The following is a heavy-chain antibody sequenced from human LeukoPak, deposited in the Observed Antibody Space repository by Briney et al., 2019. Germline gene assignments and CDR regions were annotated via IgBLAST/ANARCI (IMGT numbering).Heavy chain of an antibody. D-gene: IGHD2-2*01. CDR3: AKDRAVVPAAPVDY. Sequence: GGSLRLSCAASGFTFSDYYMSWIRQAPGKGLEWVSYISSSGSTIYYGDSVKGRFTISRDNSKNTLHLQMNSLRVEDTAVYYCAKDRAVVPAAPVDYWGQGTLVTVSS. CDR1: GFTFSDYY. J-gene: IGHJ4*02. V-gene: IGHV3-11*01. CDR2: ISSSGSTI.